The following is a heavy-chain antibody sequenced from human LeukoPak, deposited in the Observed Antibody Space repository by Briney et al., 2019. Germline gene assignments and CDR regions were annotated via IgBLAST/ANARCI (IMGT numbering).Heavy chain of an antibody. V-gene: IGHV3-11*04. D-gene: IGHD1-7*01. J-gene: IGHJ4*02. Sequence: GGSLRLPCAASGFSFSDYYMSWIRQAPGKGLEWVSCISSSGDTMSYADSVKGRFTISRDNAKNSLYLQMSSLRAEDAAIYYCARVMGNYASDYWGQGALVTVSS. CDR1: GFSFSDYY. CDR3: ARVMGNYASDY. CDR2: ISSSGDTM.